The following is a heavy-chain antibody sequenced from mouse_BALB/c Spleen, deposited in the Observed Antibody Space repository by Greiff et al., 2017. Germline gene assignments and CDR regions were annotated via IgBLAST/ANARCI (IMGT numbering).Heavy chain of an antibody. V-gene: IGHV1S135*01. CDR2: IDPYNGGT. Sequence: EVQLQQSGPELGKPGASVKISCKASGYSFTGYNMYWVKQSHRKSLEWIGYIDPYNGGTSYNQKSKGKATLTVDKSSSTAYMHLNSLTSEDSAIYYCARLGYDGAMDYWGQGTSVTVSS. CDR3: ARLGYDGAMDY. CDR1: GYSFTGYN. J-gene: IGHJ4*01. D-gene: IGHD2-2*01.